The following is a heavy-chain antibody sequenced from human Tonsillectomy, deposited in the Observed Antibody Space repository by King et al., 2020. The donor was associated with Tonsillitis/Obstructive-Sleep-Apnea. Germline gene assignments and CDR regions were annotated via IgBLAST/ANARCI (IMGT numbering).Heavy chain of an antibody. Sequence: VQLVESGGGLVKPGGSLRLSCAASGFTFSNAWMSWVRQAPGKGLEWVGRTKSKTDGGTTDYAAPVKGRFTISRDDSKNTLYLQMSSLKTEDTAVYYCTTVSSRSDWGQGTLVTVSS. D-gene: IGHD3-3*01. CDR3: TTVSSRSD. CDR2: TKSKTDGGTT. V-gene: IGHV3-15*01. J-gene: IGHJ4*02. CDR1: GFTFSNAW.